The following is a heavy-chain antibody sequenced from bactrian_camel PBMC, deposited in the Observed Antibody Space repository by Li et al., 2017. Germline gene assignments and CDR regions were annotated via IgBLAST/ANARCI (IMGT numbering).Heavy chain of an antibody. CDR2: IDGHDVA. CDR1: GYTHSSHRSHS. V-gene: IGHV3S44*01. CDR3: AADPQGGYSSDNPCPLDAQEYND. D-gene: IGHD1*01. Sequence: VQLVESGGGSVQAGGSLKLSCVASGYTHSSHRSHSLGWFRQAPGKEREGVANIDGHDVARYADSVKGRFTISLDTAKNTLHLQMNSLKPEDTAMYYCAADPQGGYSSDNPCPLDAQEYNDWGQGTQVTVS. J-gene: IGHJ4*01.